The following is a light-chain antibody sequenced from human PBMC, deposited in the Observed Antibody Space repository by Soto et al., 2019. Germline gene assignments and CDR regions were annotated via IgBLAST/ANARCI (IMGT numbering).Light chain of an antibody. Sequence: QSVLTQPPSASGTPGQRVSISCSGSSSNIGSNNVNWYQHLPGTAPKLLIFSNNQRPSGVPDRFSGSKSGTSASLAISGLQSEDEADYYCAAWDDTLNAVLFGGGTKLTV. CDR2: SNN. CDR3: AAWDDTLNAVL. J-gene: IGLJ2*01. V-gene: IGLV1-44*01. CDR1: SSNIGSNN.